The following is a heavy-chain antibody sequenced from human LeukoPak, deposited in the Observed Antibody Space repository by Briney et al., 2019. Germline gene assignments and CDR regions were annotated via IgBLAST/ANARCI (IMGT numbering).Heavy chain of an antibody. V-gene: IGHV3-7*01. D-gene: IGHD4-11*01. J-gene: IGHJ4*02. Sequence: GGSLSLSCVASGFAFSSYWMSWVRQAPGKGLELVANISPDGSAEDYVDSVRGRFAISRDNAKRSLYLQMNSLSPEDTAVYYCANQAYSQFDYWGQGTLVRVSS. CDR2: ISPDGSAE. CDR1: GFAFSSYW. CDR3: ANQAYSQFDY.